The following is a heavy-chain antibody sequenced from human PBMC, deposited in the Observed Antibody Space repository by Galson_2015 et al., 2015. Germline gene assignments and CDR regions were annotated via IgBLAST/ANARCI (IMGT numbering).Heavy chain of an antibody. D-gene: IGHD3-10*01. Sequence: SLRLSCAASGFTFRSYAMHWVRQAPGKGLEWVAVVLYDGNNKYYADSVKGRFTISRDNSKNTLYLQMSSLRAEDTAVYYCAKDQDFGSGSYAFDYWGQGTLVTVSS. J-gene: IGHJ4*02. V-gene: IGHV3-30*18. CDR1: GFTFRSYA. CDR3: AKDQDFGSGSYAFDY. CDR2: VLYDGNNK.